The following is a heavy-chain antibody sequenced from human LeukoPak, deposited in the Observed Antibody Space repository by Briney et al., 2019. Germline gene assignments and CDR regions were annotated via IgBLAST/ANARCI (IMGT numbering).Heavy chain of an antibody. J-gene: IGHJ6*03. CDR2: ISAYNGNT. CDR1: GYTFTSYG. Sequence: GASVKVSCKASGYTFTSYGISWVRQAPGQGLEWMGWISAYNGNTNYAQKLQGRVTMTTDTSTSTAYMELRSLRSDDTAVYYCARVRGSSGWYANYYYYMDVWGKGTTVTVSS. V-gene: IGHV1-18*01. CDR3: ARVRGSSGWYANYYYYMDV. D-gene: IGHD6-19*01.